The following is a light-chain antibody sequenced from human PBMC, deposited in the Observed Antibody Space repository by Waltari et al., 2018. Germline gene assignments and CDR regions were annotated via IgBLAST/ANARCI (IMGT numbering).Light chain of an antibody. Sequence: QSALTQPASVSGSPGQSITLSCSGTGSAVGCYNLFSWYQQHPGKAPKLIIYEVNMRPSGVSDRFSGSKSGVTASLTISGLQAEDEAVYFCCSFATNSIVIFGGGTKLTVL. CDR3: CSFATNSIVI. CDR2: EVN. J-gene: IGLJ2*01. V-gene: IGLV2-23*02. CDR1: GSAVGCYNL.